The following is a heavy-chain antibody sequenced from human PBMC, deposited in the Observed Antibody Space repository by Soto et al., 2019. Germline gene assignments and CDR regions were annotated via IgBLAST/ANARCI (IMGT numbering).Heavy chain of an antibody. CDR3: AREADFWDDAYMRTFDI. J-gene: IGHJ3*02. V-gene: IGHV4-4*07. Sequence: SETLSLTCTVSGGSISSYYWNWIRQPAGKGLEWLGRIYTSGSTNYNPSLKSRVTMSVDTSKNQFSLKLSPVTAADTAVYYCAREADFWDDAYMRTFDIWGQGTKVTCSS. CDR1: GGSISSYY. D-gene: IGHD3-3*01. CDR2: IYTSGST.